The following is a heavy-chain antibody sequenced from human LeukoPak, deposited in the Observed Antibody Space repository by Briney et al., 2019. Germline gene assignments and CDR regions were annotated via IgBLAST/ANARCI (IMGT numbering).Heavy chain of an antibody. CDR3: ARGLLDGYNY. Sequence: SETLSLTCAVYGGSFSGYYWSWIRQPPGKGLEWIGEINHSGSTNYNPSLKSRVTISVDTSKNQFSLKLSSVTAADTAVCYCARGLLDGYNYWGQGTLVTVSS. J-gene: IGHJ4*02. D-gene: IGHD5-24*01. V-gene: IGHV4-34*01. CDR1: GGSFSGYY. CDR2: INHSGST.